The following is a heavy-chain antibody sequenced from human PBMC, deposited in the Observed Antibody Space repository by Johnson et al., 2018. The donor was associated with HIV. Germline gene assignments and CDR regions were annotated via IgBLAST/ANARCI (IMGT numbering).Heavy chain of an antibody. CDR3: TTVTTPRGSYGYDAFDI. Sequence: QVQLVESGGGLVQPGGSLRLSCAASGFTVSTNYMSWVRQAPGKGLEWVAVISYDGSNKCYADSVQGRLPISRDNSKNTLYLQMHSLRDEDTAVYYCTTVTTPRGSYGYDAFDIWGQGTMVTVSS. V-gene: IGHV3-30*03. J-gene: IGHJ3*02. D-gene: IGHD1-26*01. CDR2: ISYDGSNK. CDR1: GFTVSTNY.